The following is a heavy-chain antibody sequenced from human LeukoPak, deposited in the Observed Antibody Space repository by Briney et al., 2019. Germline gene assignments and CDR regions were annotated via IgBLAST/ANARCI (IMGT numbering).Heavy chain of an antibody. Sequence: QSGGSLRLSCAASGFTFDDYAMHWVRQAPGKGLEWVSLISGDGGSTYYADSVKGRFTISRDNSKNSLYLQMNSLRTEDTALYYRAKWGGKERAYGMDVWGQGTTVTVSS. CDR1: GFTFDDYA. CDR2: ISGDGGST. V-gene: IGHV3-43*02. J-gene: IGHJ6*02. D-gene: IGHD1-26*01. CDR3: AKWGGKERAYGMDV.